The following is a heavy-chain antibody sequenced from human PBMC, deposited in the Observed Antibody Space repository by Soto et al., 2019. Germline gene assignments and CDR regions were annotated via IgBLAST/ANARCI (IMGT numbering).Heavy chain of an antibody. Sequence: QVQLVESEGGVVQPGRSLRLSCAASGFTFSSYAMHWVRQAPGKGLEWVAVISYDGSNKYYADSVKGRFTISRDNSKNTLYLQMNSLRAEDTAVYYCARDSSLRFLRMDVWGQGTTVTVSS. CDR2: ISYDGSNK. D-gene: IGHD3-3*01. CDR3: ARDSSLRFLRMDV. CDR1: GFTFSSYA. J-gene: IGHJ6*02. V-gene: IGHV3-30-3*01.